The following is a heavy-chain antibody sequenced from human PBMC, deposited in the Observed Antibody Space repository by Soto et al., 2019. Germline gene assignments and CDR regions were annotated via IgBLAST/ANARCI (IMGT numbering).Heavy chain of an antibody. D-gene: IGHD3-22*01. CDR2: ISYRGST. V-gene: IGHV4-59*01. Sequence: SETLSLTCTVSAGSITTSYWIWIRQPLGKALEWIGYISYRGSTNYNPSLKSRLTISIDTSKSQISLKLTSMTTADTAVYYCASSGIVGREVNTWFDPWGQGTLVTVSS. CDR1: AGSITTSY. J-gene: IGHJ5*02. CDR3: ASSGIVGREVNTWFDP.